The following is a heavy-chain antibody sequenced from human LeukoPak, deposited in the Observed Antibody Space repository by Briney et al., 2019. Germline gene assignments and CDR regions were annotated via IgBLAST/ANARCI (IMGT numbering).Heavy chain of an antibody. D-gene: IGHD3-10*01. V-gene: IGHV3-74*01. CDR1: GFTFSGSW. J-gene: IGHJ4*02. CDR2: IKGDGIET. Sequence: PGGSLRLSCAASGFTFSGSWMHWVRQAPGKGLVWVSRIKGDGIETNYADSVKGRFTVSRDNAKNTLFLQMNSLRAEDTAVYFCARDGVLGSGSCASWGQGTLVTVSS. CDR3: ARDGVLGSGSCAS.